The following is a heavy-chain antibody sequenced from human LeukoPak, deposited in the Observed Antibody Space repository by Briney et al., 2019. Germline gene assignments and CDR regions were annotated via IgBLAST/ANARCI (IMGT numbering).Heavy chain of an antibody. CDR2: ITASSTAI. D-gene: IGHD3-22*01. J-gene: IGHJ6*03. Sequence: PGGSLRLSCAASGFTFNTYTMNWVRQAPGKGLEWVSSITASSTAIYSADSVKGRFTISRDNAKNFLYLQMNSLRAEDTAVYYCARDRRSSHDSSGYYYYMDVWGKGTTVTISS. V-gene: IGHV3-21*01. CDR1: GFTFNTYT. CDR3: ARDRRSSHDSSGYYYYMDV.